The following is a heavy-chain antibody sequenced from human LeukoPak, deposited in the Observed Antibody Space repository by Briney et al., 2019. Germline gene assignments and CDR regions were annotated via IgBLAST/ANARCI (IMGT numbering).Heavy chain of an antibody. V-gene: IGHV5-51*01. CDR3: ARAEGDYDILTGYQSPDAFDI. CDR2: IYPGDSDT. CDR1: GYSFTSYW. D-gene: IGHD3-9*01. Sequence: GESLKISCKGSGYSFTSYWIGWVRQMPGKGLEWMGIIYPGDSDTRYSPSFQGQVTISADKSISTAYLQWSSLKASDTAMYYCARAEGDYDILTGYQSPDAFDIWGQGTMVTVSS. J-gene: IGHJ3*02.